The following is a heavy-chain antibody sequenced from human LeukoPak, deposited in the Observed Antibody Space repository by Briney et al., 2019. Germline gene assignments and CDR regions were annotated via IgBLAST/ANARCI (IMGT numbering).Heavy chain of an antibody. CDR3: ARVSGWLLDY. Sequence: SETLSLTCTVSGGSISSYYWSWIRQPPGKGLEWIGYIYYSGSTNYNPSLKSRVPISVDTSKNQFSLKLSSVTAADTAVYYCARVSGWLLDYWGQGTLVTVSS. CDR1: GGSISSYY. D-gene: IGHD3-10*01. J-gene: IGHJ4*02. CDR2: IYYSGST. V-gene: IGHV4-59*01.